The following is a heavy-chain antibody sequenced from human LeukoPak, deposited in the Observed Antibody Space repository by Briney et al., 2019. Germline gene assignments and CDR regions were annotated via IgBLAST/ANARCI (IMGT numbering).Heavy chain of an antibody. CDR3: TKCAAGGGSCYGWY. D-gene: IGHD2-15*01. Sequence: GSLRLSCAASGFTFNSYAMTWVRQAPGKGLEWVSAITSGGDTYYADSVKGRFTISRDNSKNTLYLQMSNLGAEDTAVYYCTKCAAGGGSCYGWYWGQGTLVTVPS. CDR1: GFTFNSYA. J-gene: IGHJ4*02. V-gene: IGHV3-23*01. CDR2: ITSGGDT.